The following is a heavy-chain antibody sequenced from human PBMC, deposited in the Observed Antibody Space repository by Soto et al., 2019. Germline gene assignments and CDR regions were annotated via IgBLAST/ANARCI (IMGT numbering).Heavy chain of an antibody. CDR2: ISYDANNK. V-gene: IGHV3-30-3*01. CDR1: GFTFSSYA. CDR3: ARGPSSMTRFDY. D-gene: IGHD2-2*01. J-gene: IGHJ4*02. Sequence: SLILSCAASGFTFSSYAMHWVRQAPGKGLEWVAVISYDANNKYYADSVKGRFTISRDNSKNTLYLQMNSLRAEDTAVYYCARGPSSMTRFDYWGQGTMVGVSS.